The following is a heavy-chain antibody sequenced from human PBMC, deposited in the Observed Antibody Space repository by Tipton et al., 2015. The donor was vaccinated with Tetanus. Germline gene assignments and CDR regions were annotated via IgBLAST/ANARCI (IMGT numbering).Heavy chain of an antibody. CDR3: VRDRAAAGGSDY. J-gene: IGHJ4*02. Sequence: QLVQSGAEVKKPGSSVKVSCKSSGGPFYKHGIDWVRQAPGQGLEWMGGLIPASGATNYAHKFQGRVTMTADASTTTVHMELSNLRSDDTAVYYCVRDRAAAGGSDYWGQGTLVTV. V-gene: IGHV1-69*01. CDR1: GGPFYKHG. CDR2: LIPASGAT. D-gene: IGHD6-25*01.